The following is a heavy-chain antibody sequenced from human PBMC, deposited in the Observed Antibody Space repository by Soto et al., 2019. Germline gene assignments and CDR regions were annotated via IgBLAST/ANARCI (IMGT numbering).Heavy chain of an antibody. CDR3: AGTYYYDSGGYPF. Sequence: SRPLSLTCTVSGTSISSSAYYWGWIRQPPGKGLEWIGSMYYSGSTYYNPSLKSRVTISVDTSKNQFSLKLSSVTAADTAVYYSAGTYYYDSGGYPFWGQGTLVTVPQ. J-gene: IGHJ4*02. CDR1: GTSISSSAYY. V-gene: IGHV4-39*01. D-gene: IGHD3-22*01. CDR2: MYYSGST.